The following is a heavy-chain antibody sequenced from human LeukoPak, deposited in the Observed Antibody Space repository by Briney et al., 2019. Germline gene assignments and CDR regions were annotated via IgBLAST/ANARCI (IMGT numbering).Heavy chain of an antibody. D-gene: IGHD4-17*01. V-gene: IGHV3-74*01. CDR2: INSDGSST. CDR1: GFTFNTYW. J-gene: IGHJ4*02. Sequence: GGSLRLPCAASGFTFNTYWMHWVRQAPGKGLVWVSRINSDGSSTTYADSVKGRFTISRDNAKNTLYLQMNNLRAEDTAVYYCARGRYYFEYWGQGTLVTVSS. CDR3: ARGRYYFEY.